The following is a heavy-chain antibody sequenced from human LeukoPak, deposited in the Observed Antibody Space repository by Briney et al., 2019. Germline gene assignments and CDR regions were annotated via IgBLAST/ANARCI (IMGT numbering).Heavy chain of an antibody. V-gene: IGHV3-21*01. CDR3: AKDRGRYSGYDLASVINWYFDL. J-gene: IGHJ2*01. CDR2: ISSSSSYI. D-gene: IGHD5-12*01. CDR1: GFTFSSYS. Sequence: GGSLRLSCAASGFTFSSYSMNWVRQAPGKGLEWVSSISSSSSYIYYADSVKGRFTISRDNAKNSLYLQMNSLRAEDTAVYYCAKDRGRYSGYDLASVINWYFDLWGRGTLVTVSS.